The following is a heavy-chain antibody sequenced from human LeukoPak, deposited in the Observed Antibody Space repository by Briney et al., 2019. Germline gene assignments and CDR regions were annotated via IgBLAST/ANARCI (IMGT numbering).Heavy chain of an antibody. J-gene: IGHJ4*02. CDR3: ARVLYSVGEIDY. CDR1: GQTLTELS. D-gene: IGHD3-10*01. V-gene: IGHV1-3*01. Sequence: GASVKVSCTVSGQTLTELSIHWVRQAPGGGLEWMGWINAGNGNTKYSQKFQGRVTITRDTSASTAYMELSSLRSEDTAVYYCARVLYSVGEIDYWGQGTLVTVSS. CDR2: INAGNGNT.